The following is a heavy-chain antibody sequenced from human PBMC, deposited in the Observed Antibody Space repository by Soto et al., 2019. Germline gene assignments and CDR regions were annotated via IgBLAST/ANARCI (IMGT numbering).Heavy chain of an antibody. CDR1: GGSISSYY. D-gene: IGHD4-17*01. Sequence: QVQLQESGPGLVKPSETLSLTCTVSGGSISSYYWSWIRQPPGKGLEWIGYIYYSGSTNYNPSLKSRVTTPVHTSQNQFSLKLSSLPAADTAVYYCARLPTVTEYYFDYWGQGTLVTVSS. V-gene: IGHV4-59*08. CDR3: ARLPTVTEYYFDY. J-gene: IGHJ4*02. CDR2: IYYSGST.